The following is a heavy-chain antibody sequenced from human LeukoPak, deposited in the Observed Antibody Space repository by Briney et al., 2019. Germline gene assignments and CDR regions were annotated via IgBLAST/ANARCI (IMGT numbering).Heavy chain of an antibody. CDR1: GGSISSSSYY. J-gene: IGHJ6*02. CDR3: ARGHPTKGRGMDV. V-gene: IGHV4-39*07. D-gene: IGHD1-1*01. CDR2: IYYSGST. Sequence: PSETLSLTCTVSGGSISSSSYYWGWIRQPPGKGLEWIGSIYYSGSTNYNPSLKSRVTISVDTSKNQFSLKLSSVTAADTAVYYCARGHPTKGRGMDVWGQGTTVTVSS.